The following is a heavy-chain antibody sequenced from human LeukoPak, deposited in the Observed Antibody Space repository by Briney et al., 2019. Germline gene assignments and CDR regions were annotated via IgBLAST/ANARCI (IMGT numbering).Heavy chain of an antibody. CDR3: ANPPTVTSFDH. Sequence: GGSLRLSCAASGFTFSSYSMNWVRQAPGKGLEWVSSIGSSSFYIYYADSVKGRFTISRDNSKNTLYLQMNSLRAEDTAVYYCANPPTVTSFDHWGQGTLVTVSS. CDR1: GFTFSSYS. D-gene: IGHD4-11*01. V-gene: IGHV3-21*04. CDR2: IGSSSFYI. J-gene: IGHJ4*02.